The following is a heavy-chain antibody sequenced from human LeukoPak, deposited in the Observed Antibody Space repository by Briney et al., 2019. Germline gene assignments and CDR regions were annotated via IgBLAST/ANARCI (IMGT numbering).Heavy chain of an antibody. J-gene: IGHJ4*02. V-gene: IGHV3-7*01. Sequence: PGGSLRLSCAASGFTFSSYWMSWVRQAPGKGLEWVAIIKEDGSLKFYVDSVKGRFTTSRDNAKNTLYLQMNSLRAEDTAVYYCAKGRTVTTYSSPSGYWGQGTLVTVSS. CDR2: IKEDGSLK. D-gene: IGHD4-17*01. CDR1: GFTFSSYW. CDR3: AKGRTVTTYSSPSGY.